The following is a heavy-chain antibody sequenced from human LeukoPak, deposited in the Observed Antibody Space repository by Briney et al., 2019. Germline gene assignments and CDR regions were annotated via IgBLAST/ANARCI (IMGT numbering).Heavy chain of an antibody. CDR2: IYYSGST. J-gene: IGHJ5*02. CDR1: GGSISSSSYY. V-gene: IGHV4-39*01. D-gene: IGHD2-2*01. CDR3: ARGIYCSSTSCYSGWYWFDP. Sequence: PSETLSLTCTVSGGSISSSSYYWGWIRQPPGKGLEWIGSIYYSGSTYYNPSLKSRVTISVDTSKNQFSLKLSSVTAADTAVYYCARGIYCSSTSCYSGWYWFDPWGQGTLVTVSS.